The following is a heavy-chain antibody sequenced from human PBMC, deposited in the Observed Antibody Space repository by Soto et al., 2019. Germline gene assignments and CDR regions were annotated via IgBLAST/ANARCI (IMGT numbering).Heavy chain of an antibody. V-gene: IGHV1-69*02. Sequence: QVHLVQSGPELKKPGSSVRISCKASGDTFSSYTINWVRQAPGLGLEWMGRTIPILSMFNYALKFQGRLTISADKSTITAYMDLRSLRSDDTAVYYCATSYGSGSQAFDHWGQGALVTVSS. CDR2: TIPILSMF. J-gene: IGHJ4*02. CDR1: GDTFSSYT. D-gene: IGHD3-10*01. CDR3: ATSYGSGSQAFDH.